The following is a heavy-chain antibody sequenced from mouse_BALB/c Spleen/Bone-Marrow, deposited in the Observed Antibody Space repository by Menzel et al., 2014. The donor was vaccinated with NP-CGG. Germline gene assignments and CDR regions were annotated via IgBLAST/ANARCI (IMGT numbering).Heavy chain of an antibody. J-gene: IGHJ2*01. V-gene: IGHV1-61*01. Sequence: QVQLQQSGAEPVRPGTSVQLSCKASGYSFTNYWTNWVKQRPGQGLEWIGMIHPSDSESRLNQKFKDKATLTVDKSSTTAYMQLSSPTSEDSAVYYCARGLGEIWGYWGQGTTLTVSS. D-gene: IGHD4-1*01. CDR1: GYSFTNYW. CDR3: ARGLGEIWGY. CDR2: IHPSDSES.